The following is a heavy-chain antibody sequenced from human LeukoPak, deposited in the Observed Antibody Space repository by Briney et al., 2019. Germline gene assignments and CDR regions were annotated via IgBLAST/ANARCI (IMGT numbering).Heavy chain of an antibody. Sequence: ASVKVSCKASGGTFSSYAISWVRQAPGQGLEWMGGIIPIFGRANYAQKFQGRVTITADESTSTAYMELSSLRSEDTAVYYCARTTVTAYYYYYYYMDVWGKGTTVTVSS. D-gene: IGHD4-17*01. CDR2: IIPIFGRA. CDR3: ARTTVTAYYYYYYYMDV. J-gene: IGHJ6*03. CDR1: GGTFSSYA. V-gene: IGHV1-69*01.